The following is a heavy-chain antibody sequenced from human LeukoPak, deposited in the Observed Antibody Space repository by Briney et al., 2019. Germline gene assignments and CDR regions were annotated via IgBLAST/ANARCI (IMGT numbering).Heavy chain of an antibody. CDR2: MNPNSGNT. CDR1: GYTFSSYD. Sequence: ASVKVSCKASGYTFSSYDINWVRQATGQGLEWMGWMNPNSGNTAYAQKFQGRVTMSRDTSISTAYMELSSLRSEDTAVYYCARGLITIFGVVIFLGFDPWGQGTLVTVSS. D-gene: IGHD3-3*01. V-gene: IGHV1-8*02. CDR3: ARGLITIFGVVIFLGFDP. J-gene: IGHJ5*02.